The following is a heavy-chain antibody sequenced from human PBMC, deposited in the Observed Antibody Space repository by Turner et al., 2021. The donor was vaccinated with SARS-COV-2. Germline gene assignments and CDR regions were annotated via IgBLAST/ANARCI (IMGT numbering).Heavy chain of an antibody. J-gene: IGHJ6*02. CDR1: GGSISSSSYY. Sequence: QLQLQESGPGLVKPSETLSLTCTVSGGSISSSSYYWGWIRQPPGKGLEGIGNIYYSGSAYYNPSLKSRVTISVDPSKNQFSLKLTSVTAADTAVYYCARLMDTAMDYYGTDVWGQGTTVTVSS. CDR3: ARLMDTAMDYYGTDV. CDR2: IYYSGSA. D-gene: IGHD5-18*01. V-gene: IGHV4-39*01.